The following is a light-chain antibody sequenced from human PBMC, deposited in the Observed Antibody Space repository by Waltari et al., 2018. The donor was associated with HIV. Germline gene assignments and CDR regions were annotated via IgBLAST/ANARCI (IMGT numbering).Light chain of an antibody. CDR2: EVS. V-gene: IGLV2-14*01. J-gene: IGLJ1*01. Sequence: QSALTQPASVSGSPGQSIPLSCTGTSSHVGGYNYVSWYQHHPGKAPKLMIYEVSNRPSGVSNRFSGSKSGNTASLTISGLQAEDEADYYCSSYTSSISYVFGTGTKVTVL. CDR3: SSYTSSISYV. CDR1: SSHVGGYNY.